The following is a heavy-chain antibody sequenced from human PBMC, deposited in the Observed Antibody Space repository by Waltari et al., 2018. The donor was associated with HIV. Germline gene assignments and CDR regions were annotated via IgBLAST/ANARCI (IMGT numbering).Heavy chain of an antibody. CDR1: GLPSRGQH. J-gene: IGHJ4*02. V-gene: IGHV3-72*01. D-gene: IGHD2-2*01. CDR3: GIGAASSFSDY. CDR2: SRSNANGNTK. Sequence: EVQLVESGGGLVQPGGSLRLSCSASGLPSRGQHMDWVRQAPGKGLEWVGRSRSNANGNTKAYAASGGGSFSIYRDETSISAYLQMISLEAADAAVYFCGIGAASSFSDYWGPGTLVTVSS.